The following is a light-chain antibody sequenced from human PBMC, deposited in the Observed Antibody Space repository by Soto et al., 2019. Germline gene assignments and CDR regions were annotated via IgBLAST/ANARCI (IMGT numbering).Light chain of an antibody. V-gene: IGLV2-11*01. CDR2: AVT. CDR3: FSYAGSYTYV. CDR1: NSDVGAYND. Sequence: QSALTQSRSVSGSPGQSVTISCTGTNSDVGAYNDVSWYQQHPGKAPKFILYAVTKRPSGVPDRFSGSKSGNTAALTISGLQAEDEADYYCFSYAGSYTYVFGTGTKVTVL. J-gene: IGLJ1*01.